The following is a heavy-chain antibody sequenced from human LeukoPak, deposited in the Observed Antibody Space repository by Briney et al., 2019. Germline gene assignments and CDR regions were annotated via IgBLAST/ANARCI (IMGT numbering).Heavy chain of an antibody. CDR3: ARSRPVNYGSGSYYNYYYYYYMDV. Sequence: GGSLRLSCAASGFTFSNYWMHWVRQDPGKGLVWVSFINPDGSTTNYADSVKGRFTISRDNAKNALYLQMNSLRAEDTAVYYCARSRPVNYGSGSYYNYYYYYYMDVWGEGTAVTISS. D-gene: IGHD3-10*01. CDR1: GFTFSNYW. J-gene: IGHJ6*03. CDR2: INPDGSTT. V-gene: IGHV3-74*01.